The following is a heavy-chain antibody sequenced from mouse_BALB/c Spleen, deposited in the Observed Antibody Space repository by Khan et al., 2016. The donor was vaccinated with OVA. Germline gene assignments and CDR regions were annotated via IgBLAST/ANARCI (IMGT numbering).Heavy chain of an antibody. CDR1: GYTFTDYV. V-gene: IGHV9-3-1*01. CDR2: INPYTGKP. CDR3: TRFHGGY. J-gene: IGHJ2*01. Sequence: QIQLVQSGPELKQPGETVKISCKASGYTFTDYVMNWVKQSPGKGLKWMGWINPYTGKPTYADDFKGRFAFSLETSASTAYLQLNSLKYEDTATSFCTRFHGGYWGQGTTLTVAA.